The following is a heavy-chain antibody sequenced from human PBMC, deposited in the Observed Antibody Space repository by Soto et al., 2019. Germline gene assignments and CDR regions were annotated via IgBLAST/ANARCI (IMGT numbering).Heavy chain of an antibody. CDR3: ARVLRFLEWFFDGMDV. CDR2: IGTAGDT. CDR1: GFTFSSYD. Sequence: AWALSLSCPASGFTFSSYDMHWVHQATGKGLEWVSAIGTAGDTYYPGSVQGRFTISRENAQNSLYLQMNSLRAGDTAVYYCARVLRFLEWFFDGMDVCRQGITVTV. V-gene: IGHV3-13*01. D-gene: IGHD3-3*01. J-gene: IGHJ6*02.